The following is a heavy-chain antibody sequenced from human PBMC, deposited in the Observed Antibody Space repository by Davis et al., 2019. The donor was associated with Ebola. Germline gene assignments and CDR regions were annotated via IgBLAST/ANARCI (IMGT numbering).Heavy chain of an antibody. CDR2: INHSGST. J-gene: IGHJ4*02. CDR3: ARESIAARPAY. Sequence: SETLSLTCTVSGGSISNSFYNWSWIRQPPGKGLEWIGEINHSGSTNYNPSLKSRVTISVDTSKNQFSLKLSSVTAADTAVYYCARESIAARPAYWGQGTLVTVSS. V-gene: IGHV4-39*07. CDR1: GGSISNSFYN. D-gene: IGHD6-6*01.